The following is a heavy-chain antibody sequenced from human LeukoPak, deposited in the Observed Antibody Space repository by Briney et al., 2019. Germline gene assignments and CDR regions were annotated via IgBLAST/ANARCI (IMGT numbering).Heavy chain of an antibody. V-gene: IGHV3-30*02. J-gene: IGHJ4*02. Sequence: GGSLRLSCAASGFDFSSYGMHWVRQAPGKGLEWVAYIHYDSTTEDYADSVQGRFTISRDNSKNTLFLQMHSLRAEDTAVYYCAKAALRATPLPFDYWGQGTLVTVSS. CDR3: AKAALRATPLPFDY. CDR2: IHYDSTTE. CDR1: GFDFSSYG. D-gene: IGHD4-17*01.